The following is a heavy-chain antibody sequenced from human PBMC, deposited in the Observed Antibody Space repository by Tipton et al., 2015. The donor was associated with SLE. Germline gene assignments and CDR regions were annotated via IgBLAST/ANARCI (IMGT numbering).Heavy chain of an antibody. J-gene: IGHJ3*02. CDR3: ARVEERYYYDSSGYYLGAFDI. V-gene: IGHV4-30-4*01. CDR1: GGSISSGDYY. CDR2: VYYSGST. D-gene: IGHD3-22*01. Sequence: TLSLTCTVSGGSISSGDYYWSWIRQPPGKGLEWIGYVYYSGSTYYNPSLKSRVTISADKSKNQLSLKLSSVTAADTAVYYCARVEERYYYDSSGYYLGAFDIWGQGTMVTVSS.